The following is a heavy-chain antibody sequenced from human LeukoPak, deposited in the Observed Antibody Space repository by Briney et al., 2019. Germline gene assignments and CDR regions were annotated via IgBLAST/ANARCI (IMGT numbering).Heavy chain of an antibody. Sequence: SGTLSLTCAISGASISSTNWWIWVRQPPGQGLEWIGEMHHSGRTNYNPSLKSRITISVDKSKNQVFLRLNSVAAADTALYYCARAQEGCSRASCYLEPWGQGTLVTVSS. CDR1: GASISSTNW. J-gene: IGHJ5*02. D-gene: IGHD2-2*01. CDR3: ARAQEGCSRASCYLEP. V-gene: IGHV4-4*02. CDR2: MHHSGRT.